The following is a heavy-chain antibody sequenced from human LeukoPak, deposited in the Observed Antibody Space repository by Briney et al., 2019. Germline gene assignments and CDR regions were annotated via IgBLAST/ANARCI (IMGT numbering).Heavy chain of an antibody. CDR3: ATHYYDSSGYYSYGN. CDR2: INPSGGST. D-gene: IGHD3-22*01. CDR1: GYTFTSYY. J-gene: IGHJ4*02. V-gene: IGHV1-46*01. Sequence: ASVKVSCKASGYTFTSYYMHWVRQAPGQGLEWMGIINPSGGSTSYAQKFQGSVTMTRDTSTSTVYMELSSLRSEDTAVYYCATHYYDSSGYYSYGNWGQGTLVTVSS.